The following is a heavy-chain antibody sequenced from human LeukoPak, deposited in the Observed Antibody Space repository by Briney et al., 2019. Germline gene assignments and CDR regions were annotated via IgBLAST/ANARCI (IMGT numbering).Heavy chain of an antibody. V-gene: IGHV4-59*08. CDR3: ARNGGSGWSDY. Sequence: SETLSLTCTASGGSISNYYWSWIRQPPGKGLEWIGDIHYSGSTNDNPSLKSRVTISIDTSKNQFSLNLNSVTAADTAVYYCARNGGSGWSDYWGQGTLDTVSS. CDR1: GGSISNYY. D-gene: IGHD6-19*01. J-gene: IGHJ4*02. CDR2: IHYSGST.